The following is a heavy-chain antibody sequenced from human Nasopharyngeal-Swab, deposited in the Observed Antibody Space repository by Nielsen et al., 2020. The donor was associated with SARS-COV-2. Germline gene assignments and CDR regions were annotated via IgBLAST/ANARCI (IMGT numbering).Heavy chain of an antibody. D-gene: IGHD4-17*01. V-gene: IGHV3-30*03. CDR2: IAHDASNE. CDR3: ARDAPAHYGAFY. CDR1: GFPFSSFG. J-gene: IGHJ4*02. Sequence: SLRLSCAASGFPFSSFGMHWVRQAPGKGLEWVAFIAHDASNEYYGDSVKGRFSISRDSSKNTLYLQMDSLRGEDTAVYYCARDAPAHYGAFYWGRGTLVTVSS.